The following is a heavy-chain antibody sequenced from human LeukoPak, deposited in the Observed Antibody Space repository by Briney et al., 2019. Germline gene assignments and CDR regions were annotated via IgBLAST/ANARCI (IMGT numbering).Heavy chain of an antibody. V-gene: IGHV3-23*01. D-gene: IGHD2-15*01. Sequence: GGSLRLSCAASGFTFSSYAMTWVRQAPGRGLEWVSAIGGSGGSTYYADSVKGRFTISRDNSKNTLFLQMNSLRAEDTAVYYYAKVRRELTLTHFDYWGQGTLVTVSS. CDR3: AKVRRELTLTHFDY. J-gene: IGHJ4*02. CDR2: IGGSGGST. CDR1: GFTFSSYA.